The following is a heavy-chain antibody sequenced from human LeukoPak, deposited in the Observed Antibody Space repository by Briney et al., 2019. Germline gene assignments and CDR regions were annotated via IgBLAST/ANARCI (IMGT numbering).Heavy chain of an antibody. V-gene: IGHV4-34*01. Sequence: SETLSLTCAVYGGSFSGYYWSWIRQPPGKGLEGIGEINHSGSTNYNPSLKSRVTISVDTSKNQFSLKLSSVTAADTAVYYCARSRHPYDYWGQGTLVTVSS. CDR1: GGSFSGYY. CDR3: ARSRHPYDY. J-gene: IGHJ4*02. CDR2: INHSGST.